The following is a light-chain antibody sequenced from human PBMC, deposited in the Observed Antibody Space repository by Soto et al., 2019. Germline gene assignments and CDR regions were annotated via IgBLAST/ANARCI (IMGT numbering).Light chain of an antibody. CDR1: TNDVGGYNY. CDR3: NSYSSSTSLPYV. Sequence: QSALTQPASVSGSPGQSITISCTGTTNDVGGYNYVSWYQQHPGKAPKLLIFEVSSRPSGVSNRFSGSKSGNTASLTISALQAEDEADYFCNSYSSSTSLPYVFGTGTKVT. J-gene: IGLJ1*01. CDR2: EVS. V-gene: IGLV2-14*01.